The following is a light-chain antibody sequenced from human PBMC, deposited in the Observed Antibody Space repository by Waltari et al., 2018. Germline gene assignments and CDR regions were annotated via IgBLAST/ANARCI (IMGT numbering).Light chain of an antibody. V-gene: IGLV2-23*02. CDR2: EVN. CDR3: CSYAGSSTFVL. Sequence: QSALTQPASVSGSPGQSITISCTGTSSDVGYYNLVSWYQHHPGKAPKLMIYEVNKRPSGVSTRFSGSKSGNTASLTISGLQAEDEADYYCCSYAGSSTFVLFGGGTKLTVL. CDR1: SSDVGYYNL. J-gene: IGLJ2*01.